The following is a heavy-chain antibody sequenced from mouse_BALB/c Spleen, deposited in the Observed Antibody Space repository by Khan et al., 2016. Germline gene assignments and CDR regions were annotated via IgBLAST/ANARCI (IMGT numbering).Heavy chain of an antibody. V-gene: IGHV5-9-1*01. J-gene: IGHJ2*02. D-gene: IGHD2-3*01. CDR3: ARDDDLRDYFDY. CDR2: ISSGGSFT. Sequence: EVELVESGGGLVKPGGSLKLSCAASGFTFNTYAMSWVRRTPEKRLEWVATISSGGSFTYYPDSVRGRFTISRDNAKNTLYLQMTTLRSQDTAMYYCARDDDLRDYFDYWGQGTSLTVSS. CDR1: GFTFNTYA.